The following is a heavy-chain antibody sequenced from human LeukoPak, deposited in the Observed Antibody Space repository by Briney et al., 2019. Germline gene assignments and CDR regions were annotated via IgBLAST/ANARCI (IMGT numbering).Heavy chain of an antibody. CDR1: GFTFSGYW. Sequence: GGSLRLSCAASGFTFSGYWMHWVRQAPGKGLVWVSRINGDGSGTNYDDSVKGRFTISRVNAKNTLYLQMNSLGAEDTAVYYCARGGYTYGPATLGALDIWGPGTMVPVSS. CDR2: INGDGSGT. V-gene: IGHV3-74*01. CDR3: ARGGYTYGPATLGALDI. J-gene: IGHJ3*02. D-gene: IGHD5-18*01.